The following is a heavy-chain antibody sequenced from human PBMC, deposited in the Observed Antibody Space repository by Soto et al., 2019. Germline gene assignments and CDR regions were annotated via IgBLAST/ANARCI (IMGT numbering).Heavy chain of an antibody. J-gene: IGHJ6*02. CDR1: GGTFSSYA. CDR2: IIPIFGTA. Sequence: GASVKVSCKASGGTFSSYAISWVRQAPGQGLEWMGGIIPIFGTANYAQKFQGRVTITADKSTSTAYMELSSLRSEDTAVYYCASNPDGFSPSYCDHGMVVCGPGTTVTVSS. V-gene: IGHV1-69*06. CDR3: ASNPDGFSPSYCDHGMVV.